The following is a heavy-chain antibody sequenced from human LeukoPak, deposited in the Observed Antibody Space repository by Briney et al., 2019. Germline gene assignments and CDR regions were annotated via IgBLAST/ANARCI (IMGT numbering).Heavy chain of an antibody. Sequence: PGGSLRLYCAASGFTFRSYEMNWVRHAPGRGLEWVSHISGGGESTVYPDAVKSRFTISRDNAKNPLYLQMNSLRVEDTGVYYCARRSGRRYEYWGQGVLVTVSP. CDR3: ARRSGRRYEY. CDR2: ISGGGEST. CDR1: GFTFRSYE. V-gene: IGHV3-48*03. J-gene: IGHJ4*02. D-gene: IGHD5-24*01.